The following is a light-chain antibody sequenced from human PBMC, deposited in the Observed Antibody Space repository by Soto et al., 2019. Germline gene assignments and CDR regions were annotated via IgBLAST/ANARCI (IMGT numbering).Light chain of an antibody. V-gene: IGLV2-14*01. J-gene: IGLJ1*01. CDR2: EVT. Sequence: QSALTQPDSVSGSPGQSITISCTGTSSDVGHYNFVSWYQQHPGKAPKLMIYEVTNRPSGVSNRFSGSKSGNTASLTISGLQAEDEADYYCSSYTSRSALEVFGTGTKVTVL. CDR3: SSYTSRSALEV. CDR1: SSDVGHYNF.